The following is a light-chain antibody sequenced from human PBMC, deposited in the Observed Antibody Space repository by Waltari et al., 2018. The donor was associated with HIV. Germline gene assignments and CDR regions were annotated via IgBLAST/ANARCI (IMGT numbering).Light chain of an antibody. Sequence: QSALTQPASVSGSPGQSITIPSTGTSSDTGGYNYVSWYQQHPGKAPKLMIYEVSYRPSGISNRFSGSKSGNTASLTISGLQAEDEANYYCSSYTSSSTPVFGGGTKLTVL. J-gene: IGLJ3*02. CDR3: SSYTSSSTPV. V-gene: IGLV2-14*01. CDR1: SSDTGGYNY. CDR2: EVS.